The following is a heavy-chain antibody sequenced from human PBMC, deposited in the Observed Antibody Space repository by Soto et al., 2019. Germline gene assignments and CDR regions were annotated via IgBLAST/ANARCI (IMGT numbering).Heavy chain of an antibody. Sequence: EVQLLESGGGLVQPGGSLRLSCADSGFTFSSYAMNWVRQAPGKGLEWVSGISGRGGSTYYADSVKGRFTISRDNSKNPLFLQMNSLRAEDTAVYYCAKDRGEGAVAVPYYFDSWGREPWSPSPQ. D-gene: IGHD6-19*01. CDR3: AKDRGEGAVAVPYYFDS. V-gene: IGHV3-23*01. J-gene: IGHJ4*02. CDR2: ISGRGGST. CDR1: GFTFSSYA.